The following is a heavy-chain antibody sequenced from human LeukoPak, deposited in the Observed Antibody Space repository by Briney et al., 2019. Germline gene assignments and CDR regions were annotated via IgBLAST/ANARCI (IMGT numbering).Heavy chain of an antibody. D-gene: IGHD6-19*01. V-gene: IGHV4-61*02. CDR1: GGSISSGGYY. CDR2: IYTSGST. J-gene: IGHJ6*04. Sequence: SQTLSLTCTVSGGSISSGGYYWSWIRQPAGKGLEWIGRIYTSGSTNYNPSLKSRVTMSVDTSKNQFSLKLSSVTAADTAVYYCARCSGWYYPDVWGKGTTVTVSS. CDR3: ARCSGWYYPDV.